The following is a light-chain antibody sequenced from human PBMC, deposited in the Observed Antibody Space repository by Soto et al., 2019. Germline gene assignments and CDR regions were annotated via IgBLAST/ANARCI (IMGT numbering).Light chain of an antibody. CDR3: QHYVTSLTT. Sequence: EIELTQTPGCLCWSPGERATLPCGASQNVTSSYLAWSQQKPGQAPRLLIFGASIWVTGIPERFSGSGSGTDFTLTISRLEPEDFAVYYCQHYVTSLTTFGQGTKVDIK. J-gene: IGKJ1*01. CDR2: GAS. V-gene: IGKV3-20*01. CDR1: QNVTSSY.